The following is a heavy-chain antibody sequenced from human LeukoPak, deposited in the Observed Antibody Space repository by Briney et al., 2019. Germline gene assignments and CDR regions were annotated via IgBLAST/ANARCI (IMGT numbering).Heavy chain of an antibody. J-gene: IGHJ5*02. D-gene: IGHD6-13*01. CDR1: GFTFSSYS. Sequence: PGGSLRLSCAASGFTFSSYSTNWVRQAPGKGLEWVSSISSSSSYIYYADSVKGRFTISRDNAKNSLYLQMNSLRAEDTAVYYCARASRGIAAAGYWFDPWGQGTLVTVSS. V-gene: IGHV3-21*01. CDR2: ISSSSSYI. CDR3: ARASRGIAAAGYWFDP.